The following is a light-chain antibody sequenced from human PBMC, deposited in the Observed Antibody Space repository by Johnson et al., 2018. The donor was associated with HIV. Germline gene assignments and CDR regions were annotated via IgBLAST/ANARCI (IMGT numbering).Light chain of an antibody. Sequence: QSVLTQPPSVSAAPGQKVTISCSGSSSNVGNNYVSWYQCLPGTAPKLLIYDNNKRPSGIPDRFSGSKSGTSATLGTTGLQTGDEADYYCGTWDSSLSAFYVFGTGTKVTVL. CDR1: SSNVGNNY. V-gene: IGLV1-51*01. J-gene: IGLJ1*01. CDR2: DNN. CDR3: GTWDSSLSAFYV.